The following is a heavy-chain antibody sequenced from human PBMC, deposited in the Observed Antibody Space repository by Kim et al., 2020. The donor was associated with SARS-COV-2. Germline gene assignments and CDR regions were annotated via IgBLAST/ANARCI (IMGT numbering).Heavy chain of an antibody. CDR1: GFTFSSYS. D-gene: IGHD3-16*01. CDR3: ARNTGETKSPSLGY. J-gene: IGHJ4*02. Sequence: GGSLRLSCAASGFTFSSYSMNWVRQAPGKGLEWVSYISSSSSTIYSADSVKGRFTISRDNVKNSLYLQMNSLRDDDTAVYYCARNTGETKSPSLGYWGQGTLVTVSS. CDR2: ISSSSSTI. V-gene: IGHV3-48*02.